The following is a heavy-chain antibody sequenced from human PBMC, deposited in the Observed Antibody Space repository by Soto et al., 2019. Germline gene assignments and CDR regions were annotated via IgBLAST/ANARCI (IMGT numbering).Heavy chain of an antibody. CDR2: ISYDESNK. D-gene: IGHD2-21*01. J-gene: IGHJ6*02. CDR1: GFTFSRYG. CDR3: AKDIVVEKGGDYGMDV. V-gene: IGHV3-30*18. Sequence: QVQLVESGGGVVQPGRSLRLSCAASGFTFSRYGMHWVRQAPGTGLERVAVISYDESNKYYADSVKGRFTISRDTSNNTLYLQVNCLRAEDTDVYYCAKDIVVEKGGDYGMDVWGQGTTVTVS.